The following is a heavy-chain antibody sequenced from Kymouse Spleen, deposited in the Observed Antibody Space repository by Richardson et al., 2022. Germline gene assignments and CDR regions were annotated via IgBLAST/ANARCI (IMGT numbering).Heavy chain of an antibody. V-gene: IGHV4-34*01. Sequence: QVQLQQWGAGLLKPSETLSLTCAVYGGSFSGYYWSWIRQPPGKGLEWIGEINHSGSTNYNPSLKSRVTISVDTSKNQFSLKLSSVTAADTAVYYCARDTAMVFYYFDYWGQGTLVTVSS. J-gene: IGHJ4*02. D-gene: IGHD5-18,IGHD5-18*01. CDR3: ARDTAMVFYYFDY. CDR2: INHSGST. CDR1: GGSFSGYY.